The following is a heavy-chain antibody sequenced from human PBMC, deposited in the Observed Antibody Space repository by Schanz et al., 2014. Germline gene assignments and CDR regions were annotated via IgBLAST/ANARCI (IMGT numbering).Heavy chain of an antibody. CDR1: GYTFTTYA. D-gene: IGHD2-15*01. CDR2: ISVYTGNT. V-gene: IGHV1-18*01. J-gene: IGHJ6*02. Sequence: QVQLVQSGAEVKKPGASVKVSCKASGYTFTTYAMSWVRQAPGQGLEWVGWISVYTGNTKYGQKLQGRVTMTTDTSTSTAYMALTDLRSDDTAVFYCAKGMGYCSGGTCYDYYYYGLDVWGQGTTVTVSS. CDR3: AKGMGYCSGGTCYDYYYYGLDV.